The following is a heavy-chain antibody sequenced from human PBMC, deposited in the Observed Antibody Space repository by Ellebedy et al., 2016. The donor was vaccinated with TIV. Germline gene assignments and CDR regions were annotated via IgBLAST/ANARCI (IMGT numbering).Heavy chain of an antibody. CDR3: ARPSNRAFDY. CDR2: IYYSGST. J-gene: IGHJ4*02. V-gene: IGHV4-39*07. D-gene: IGHD4/OR15-4a*01. Sequence: MPSETLSLTCSVSGGSISSVSYYWGWIRQPPGKGLEWIGSIYYSGSTYYNPSLKSRVTISVDTSRNQFSLKLTSVTAADTAVYFCARPSNRAFDYWGQGTLVTVSS. CDR1: GGSISSVSYY.